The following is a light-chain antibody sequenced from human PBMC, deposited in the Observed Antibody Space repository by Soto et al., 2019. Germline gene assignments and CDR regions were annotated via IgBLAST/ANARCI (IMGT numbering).Light chain of an antibody. CDR2: GAS. V-gene: IGKV3-15*01. J-gene: IGKJ1*01. CDR1: QSVNSD. CDR3: QQFIKWPWT. Sequence: EIVMTQSPATLSVSPGERATLSCRASQSVNSDLAWYQQKPGQAPRLLIYGASTRATGTPARFSGSGSGTEFALTISSLQSEDSAVYYCQQFIKWPWTFGQGTK.